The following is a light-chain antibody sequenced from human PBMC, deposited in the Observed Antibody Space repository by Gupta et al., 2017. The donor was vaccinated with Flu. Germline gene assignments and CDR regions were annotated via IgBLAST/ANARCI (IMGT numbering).Light chain of an antibody. CDR3: YSYGGSYRV. CDR2: DVS. V-gene: IGLV2-11*03. Sequence: QQHPGKAPKLMIYDVSKRPSGVPGRFSGSKSGNTASLTIYGLQADDEADYYCYSYGGSYRVFGGGTKLTVL. J-gene: IGLJ3*02.